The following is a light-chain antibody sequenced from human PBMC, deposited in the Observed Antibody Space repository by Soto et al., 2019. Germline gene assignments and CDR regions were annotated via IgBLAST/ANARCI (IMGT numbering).Light chain of an antibody. CDR1: KLGDKY. Sequence: SYELTQPPSVSVSPGQTASITCSGDKLGDKYACWYQQKPGQSPVLVIYQDSKRPSGIPERFSGSNSGNTATLTISGTQAMYEADYYCQAWDNSLVFGGENKLTVL. J-gene: IGLJ2*01. CDR3: QAWDNSLV. V-gene: IGLV3-1*01. CDR2: QDS.